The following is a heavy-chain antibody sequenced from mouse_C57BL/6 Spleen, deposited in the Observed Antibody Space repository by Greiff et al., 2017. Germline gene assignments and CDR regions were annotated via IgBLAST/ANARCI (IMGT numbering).Heavy chain of an antibody. CDR3: ARVTAQAYIYAMDY. D-gene: IGHD3-2*02. CDR2: ILPGSGST. J-gene: IGHJ4*01. Sequence: QVQLQQSGAELMKPGASVKLSCKATGYTFTGYWIEWVKQRPGHGLEWIGEILPGSGSTNYNEKFKGKATFTADKSSNTAYMQLSSLTTEDSAIYYCARVTAQAYIYAMDYWGQGTSVTVST. V-gene: IGHV1-9*01. CDR1: GYTFTGYW.